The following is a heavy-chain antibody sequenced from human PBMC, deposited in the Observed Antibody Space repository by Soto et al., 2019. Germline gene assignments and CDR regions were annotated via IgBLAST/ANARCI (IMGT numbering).Heavy chain of an antibody. V-gene: IGHV3-33*01. CDR3: ASQRYCSSTSCYASDY. Sequence: GGSLRLSCAASGFTFSSYGMHWVRQAPGKGLEWVAVIWHDGSNKYYADSVKGRFTISRDNSKNTLYLQMNSLRAEDTAVYYCASQRYCSSTSCYASDYWGQGTLVTVSS. CDR1: GFTFSSYG. CDR2: IWHDGSNK. D-gene: IGHD2-2*01. J-gene: IGHJ4*02.